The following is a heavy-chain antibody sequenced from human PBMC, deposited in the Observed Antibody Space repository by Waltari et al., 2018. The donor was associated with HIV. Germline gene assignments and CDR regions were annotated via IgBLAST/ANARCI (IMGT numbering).Heavy chain of an antibody. Sequence: QVQLQESGPGLVKPSQTLSLICTVSGGSISSGGYYWTWIRQHPGKGLEWIGYIYYSGSTFYYPSLQGRVSISMDTSRNHFSLRLSSVTAADTAVYYCARGRRMSNQIGHFPDFWGQGTLVTVSS. CDR3: ARGRRMSNQIGHFPDF. V-gene: IGHV4-31*03. CDR2: IYYSGST. D-gene: IGHD3-3*02. J-gene: IGHJ4*02. CDR1: GGSISSGGYY.